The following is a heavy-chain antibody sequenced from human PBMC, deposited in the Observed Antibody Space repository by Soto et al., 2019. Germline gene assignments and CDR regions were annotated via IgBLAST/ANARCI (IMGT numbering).Heavy chain of an antibody. D-gene: IGHD5-18*01. CDR2: ISSSSSTI. J-gene: IGHJ4*02. Sequence: PGGSLRLSCAASGFTFSSYSMNWVRQAPGKGLEWVSYISSSSSTIYYADSVKGRFTISRDNAKSTLYLQMNNLRAADTAVYFCAKGGSSYGFLFDNWGQGTLVTVSS. V-gene: IGHV3-48*01. CDR1: GFTFSSYS. CDR3: AKGGSSYGFLFDN.